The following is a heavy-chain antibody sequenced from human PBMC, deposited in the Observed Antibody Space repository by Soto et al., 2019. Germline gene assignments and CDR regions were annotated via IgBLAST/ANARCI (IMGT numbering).Heavy chain of an antibody. D-gene: IGHD1-1*01. CDR1: GITFTTYG. J-gene: IGHJ4*02. CDR3: AKSVYNWNDGFFDY. CDR2: ISYDGNNK. V-gene: IGHV3-30*18. Sequence: QVQLVESGGGVVQPGRCLRVSCAASGITFTTYGMHWVRQAPGKGLEWVAVISYDGNNKYYADSVKGRFTISRDNSKNTLYLQMSSLRAEDTAVYYCAKSVYNWNDGFFDYWGQGTLVTVSS.